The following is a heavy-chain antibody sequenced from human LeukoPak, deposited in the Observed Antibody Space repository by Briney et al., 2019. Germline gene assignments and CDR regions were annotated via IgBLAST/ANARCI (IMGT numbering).Heavy chain of an antibody. J-gene: IGHJ4*02. D-gene: IGHD2-8*01. CDR2: ISDTGATT. V-gene: IGHV3-23*01. Sequence: PGGSLRLSCAGSGFTFISYAMSWVRQAPGKGLEWVSAISDTGATTYDADSVKGRFTISRDNSRSTLYLQMNSLRAEDTALYYCAKDTSIGRYCTNGVCSPFDYWGQGTLVTVSS. CDR1: GFTFISYA. CDR3: AKDTSIGRYCTNGVCSPFDY.